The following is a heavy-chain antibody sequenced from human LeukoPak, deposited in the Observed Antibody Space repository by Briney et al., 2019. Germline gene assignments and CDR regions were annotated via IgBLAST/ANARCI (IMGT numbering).Heavy chain of an antibody. CDR2: IIPISIFDTA. CDR3: ARGRDPYYFDY. V-gene: IGHV1-69*06. J-gene: IGHJ4*02. D-gene: IGHD3-10*01. CDR1: GGTFSSYA. Sequence: GASVKVSCKASGGTFSSYAVNWERQAPGQGLEWMGGIIPISIFDTANYAQKFQGRVTITADKSTSTTYMDLSSLRSEDTAVYYCARGRDPYYFDYWGQGTLVTVSS.